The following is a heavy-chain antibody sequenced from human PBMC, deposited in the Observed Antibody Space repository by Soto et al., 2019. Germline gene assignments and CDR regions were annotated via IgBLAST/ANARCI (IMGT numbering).Heavy chain of an antibody. CDR2: IDYCGTS. CDR1: GGSISSSIYY. D-gene: IGHD6-6*01. CDR3: ARRTGSSTYYFDY. J-gene: IGHJ4*02. Sequence: SETLSLTCTVSGGSISSSIYYWGWIRQPQGRELEWIGIIDYCGTSYYNPSLKSRLTMSVDTSKKHFSLNLSSVTVSYTAVYYCARRTGSSTYYFDYWGQGALVTVSS. V-gene: IGHV4-39*02.